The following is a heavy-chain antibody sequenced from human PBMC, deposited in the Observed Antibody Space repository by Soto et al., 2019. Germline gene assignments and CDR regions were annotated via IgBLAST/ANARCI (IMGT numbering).Heavy chain of an antibody. CDR1: GFSLTTRGVG. V-gene: IGHV2-5*02. D-gene: IGHD5-18*01. CDR2: IYWDDDE. Sequence: QITLKESGPTLVKPTQTLTLTCTFSGFSLTTRGVGVGWIRQPPGKALEWLALIYWDDDEGYSPSLKSRLTITKDTSKNQVVLTMTNMDPVDTATYYCAHRPRGYSYHFDYWAREPWSPSPQ. J-gene: IGHJ4*02. CDR3: AHRPRGYSYHFDY.